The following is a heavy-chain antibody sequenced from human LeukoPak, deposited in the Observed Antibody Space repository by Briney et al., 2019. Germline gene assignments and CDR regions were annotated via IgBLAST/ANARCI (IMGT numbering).Heavy chain of an antibody. Sequence: ASVKVSCKASGYTFTGYYMRWVRQAPGQGLEWMGWINPNSGGTNYAQKFQGRVTMTRDTSISTAYMELSRLRSDDTAVYHCARVKRWLQSRAFDIWGQGTMVTVSS. J-gene: IGHJ3*02. V-gene: IGHV1-2*02. D-gene: IGHD5-24*01. CDR2: INPNSGGT. CDR1: GYTFTGYY. CDR3: ARVKRWLQSRAFDI.